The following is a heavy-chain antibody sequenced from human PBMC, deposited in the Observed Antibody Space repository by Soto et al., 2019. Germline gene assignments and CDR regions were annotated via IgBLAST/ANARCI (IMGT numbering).Heavy chain of an antibody. V-gene: IGHV3-48*02. Sequence: EVQLVESGGGLVQPGGSLRLSCAASGFTFSSYSMNWVRQAPGKGLEWVSYISGSSGSIYSADSVRGRFTVSRDNAKNSLDSQMNTLRDGDTAVYHCARLTSTMNGMDIWGQGTTVT. CDR1: GFTFSSYS. CDR2: ISGSSGSI. J-gene: IGHJ6*02. CDR3: ARLTSTMNGMDI.